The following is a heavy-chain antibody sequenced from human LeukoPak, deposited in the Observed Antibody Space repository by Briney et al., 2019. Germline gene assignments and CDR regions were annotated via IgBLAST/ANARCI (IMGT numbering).Heavy chain of an antibody. J-gene: IGHJ4*02. CDR1: GYTFTGYY. D-gene: IGHD6-13*01. CDR3: ARVLAGYSSSWYPGY. CDR2: INPNSGGT. Sequence: ASVKVSCKASGYTFTGYYMHWVRQAPGQGLEWMGWINPNSGGTNYAQKFQGRVTMTRGTSISTAYMELSRLRSDDTAVYYCARVLAGYSSSWYPGYWGQGTLVTVSS. V-gene: IGHV1-2*02.